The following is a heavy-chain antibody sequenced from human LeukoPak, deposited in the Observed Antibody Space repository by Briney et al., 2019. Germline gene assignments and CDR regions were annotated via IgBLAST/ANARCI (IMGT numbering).Heavy chain of an antibody. CDR1: VFDHWGYA. D-gene: IGHD4-23*01. CDR3: VRVNYGGNSGYDFDY. Sequence: GGSLRLSCAGSVFDHWGYAMRWVRQAPGKGLEWGADISYGGDGTHYADSVERRFTISRDNSKNTVFLQMLSLRAHDTAFYYCVRVNYGGNSGYDFDYWGPGTMVTVSS. CDR2: ISYGGDGT. J-gene: IGHJ4*02. V-gene: IGHV3-23*01.